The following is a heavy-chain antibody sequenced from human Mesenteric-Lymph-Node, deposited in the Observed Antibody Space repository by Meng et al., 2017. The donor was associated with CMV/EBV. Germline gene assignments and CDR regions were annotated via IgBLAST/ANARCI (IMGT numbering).Heavy chain of an antibody. CDR1: GGSISSGGYY. CDR2: IYYSGST. V-gene: IGHV4-31*02. J-gene: IGHJ4*02. CDR3: AGDTSGYNYLDY. D-gene: IGHD5-18*01. Sequence: TVSGGSISSGGYYWSWIRQHPGKGLEWIGYIYYSGSTYYNPSLESRVTISVDTSKNQFSLKLSSVTAADTAVYYCAGDTSGYNYLDYWGQGTLVTVSS.